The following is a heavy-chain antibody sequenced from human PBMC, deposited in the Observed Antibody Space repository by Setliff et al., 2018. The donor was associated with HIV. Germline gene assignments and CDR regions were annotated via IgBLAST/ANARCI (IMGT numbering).Heavy chain of an antibody. V-gene: IGHV4-4*02. J-gene: IGHJ1*01. CDR2: IEHSGST. CDR3: ARHGYYYDNSGYFTM. D-gene: IGHD3-22*01. Sequence: PSETLSLTCAVSGASINSNNWWSWVRQPPGKGLEWIGEIEHSGSTNSNPSRRSRVTISVDKSKNQLSLKLSSVTAADTAVYYCARHGYYYDNSGYFTMWGKGTLVTVSS. CDR1: GASINSNNW.